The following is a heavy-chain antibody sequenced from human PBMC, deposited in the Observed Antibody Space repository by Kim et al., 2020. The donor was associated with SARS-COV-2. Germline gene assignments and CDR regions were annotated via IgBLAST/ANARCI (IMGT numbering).Heavy chain of an antibody. CDR3: ARVRCVTVLLGYYYYGMDV. D-gene: IGHD3-10*01. V-gene: IGHV4-34*01. CDR2: INHSGST. CDR1: GGSFSGYY. Sequence: SETLSLTCAVYGGSFSGYYWSWIRQPPGKGLEWIGEINHSGSTKYNPSLKRRVTISVDTAKNQFSLKLSSVTAADTAVYYCARVRCVTVLLGYYYYGMDVWGEGTTVTVSS. J-gene: IGHJ6*01.